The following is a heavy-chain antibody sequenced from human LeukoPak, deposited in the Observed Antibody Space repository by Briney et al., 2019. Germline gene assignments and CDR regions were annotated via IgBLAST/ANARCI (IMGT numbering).Heavy chain of an antibody. J-gene: IGHJ3*02. CDR2: ISSYNGNT. CDR1: GSTF. D-gene: IGHD2-15*01. V-gene: IGHV1-18*01. Sequence: ASVKVSCKASGSTFISWVRQAPGQGLEWMGWISSYNGNTQYAQKFQDRVTMTTDTSTNTAYMELRSLRSDDTAVYYCARGSDIDAFDIWGQGTMVTVSP. CDR3: ARGSDIDAFDI.